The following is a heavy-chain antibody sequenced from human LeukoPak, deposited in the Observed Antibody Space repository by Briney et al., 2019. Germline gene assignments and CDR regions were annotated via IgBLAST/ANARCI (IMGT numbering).Heavy chain of an antibody. V-gene: IGHV3-21*01. Sequence: PGGSLRLSCAASGFTFSSYSMNWVRQAPGKGLEWVSSISSSSSYIYYADSVKGRFTISRDNAKNSLYLQMNSLRAEDTAVYYCARVSSSWYDGVDWFDPWGQGTLVTVSS. J-gene: IGHJ5*02. D-gene: IGHD6-13*01. CDR2: ISSSSSYI. CDR1: GFTFSSYS. CDR3: ARVSSSWYDGVDWFDP.